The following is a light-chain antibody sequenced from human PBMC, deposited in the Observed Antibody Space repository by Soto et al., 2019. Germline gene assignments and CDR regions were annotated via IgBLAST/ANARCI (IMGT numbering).Light chain of an antibody. V-gene: IGKV3-20*01. CDR1: QSVSSTL. CDR2: GAS. CDR3: QHYGTSPYI. J-gene: IGKJ2*01. Sequence: ELVLTQSPGTLSLSPGERATLSCRASQSVSSTLLAWYQQKPGQAPRLLMYGASHRVPGIPDRFSGSGSETNFIFTISRLEPEDFAVYYCQHYGTSPYIFGQGTKLEIK.